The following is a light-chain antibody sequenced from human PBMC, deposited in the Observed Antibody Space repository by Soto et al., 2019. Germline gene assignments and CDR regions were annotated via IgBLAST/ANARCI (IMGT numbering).Light chain of an antibody. V-gene: IGLV1-40*01. CDR1: SSNIGAGYD. J-gene: IGLJ1*01. CDR2: GNN. CDR3: QSYDSSLSAYV. Sequence: QSALTQPPSVSGAPGHRFTISCTGSSSNIGAGYDVHWYQQLPGTAPKLLIYGNNNRPSGVPDRFSGSKSGTSASLAITGLQAEDEADYYCQSYDSSLSAYVFGTGTKVTVL.